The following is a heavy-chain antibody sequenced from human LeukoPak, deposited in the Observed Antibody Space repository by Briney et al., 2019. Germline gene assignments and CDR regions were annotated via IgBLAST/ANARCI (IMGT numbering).Heavy chain of an antibody. CDR2: ISPSSNYI. D-gene: IGHD1-14*01. Sequence: GGSLRLSCAASGLSFSSYSMNWVRQAPGKGLEWVSSISPSSNYIYYADSVKGRFIISRDNAKNSLYLQMNSLRAEDTAVYYCARGPYGSFDYWGQGTLVTVSS. CDR1: GLSFSSYS. J-gene: IGHJ4*02. V-gene: IGHV3-21*01. CDR3: ARGPYGSFDY.